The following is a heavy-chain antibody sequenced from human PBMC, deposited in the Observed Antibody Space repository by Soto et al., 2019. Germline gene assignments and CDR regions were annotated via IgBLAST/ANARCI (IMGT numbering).Heavy chain of an antibody. D-gene: IGHD3-3*01. J-gene: IGHJ6*02. CDR1: GFTFISYA. V-gene: IGHV3-64D*06. CDR3: VKSRYYDFWSGPRDGMDV. Sequence: GWSLRLSCSASGFTFISYAMHWVRQDPGKGLEYVSAISSNGGVTYYADSVKGRFTISRDNSKNTLYLQMSSLRAEDTAVYYCVKSRYYDFWSGPRDGMDVWGQGTTVTVSS. CDR2: ISSNGGVT.